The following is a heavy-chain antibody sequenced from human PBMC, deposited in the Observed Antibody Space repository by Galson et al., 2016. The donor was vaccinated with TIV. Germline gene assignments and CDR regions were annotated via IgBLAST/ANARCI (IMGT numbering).Heavy chain of an antibody. J-gene: IGHJ4*02. V-gene: IGHV1-8*02. D-gene: IGHD4-17*01. CDR1: GYTFTTYD. CDR2: MNPDSANT. CDR3: ARSGDYGDY. Sequence: SVKVSCKASGYTFTTYDIIWVRQATGQGLEWMGRMNPDSANTDYAQKFQGRVTMTRNTSVRTAYMELSSLRSEDTAVYYCARSGDYGDYWGQGTLVTVSS.